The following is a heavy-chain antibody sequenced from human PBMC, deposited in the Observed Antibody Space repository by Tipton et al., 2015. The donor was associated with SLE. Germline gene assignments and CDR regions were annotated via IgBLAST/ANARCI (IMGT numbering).Heavy chain of an antibody. D-gene: IGHD4-17*01. V-gene: IGHV4-61*09. J-gene: IGHJ3*02. CDR2: ISTSGST. CDR1: GGSISSGSYY. Sequence: LRLSCTVSGGSISSGSYYWSWIRQPAGKGLEWIGYISTSGSTNYNPSLKSRVTISVDTSKNQFSLKLSSVTAADTAVYYCARDDGDSYRDAFDIWGQGTMVTVSS. CDR3: ARDDGDSYRDAFDI.